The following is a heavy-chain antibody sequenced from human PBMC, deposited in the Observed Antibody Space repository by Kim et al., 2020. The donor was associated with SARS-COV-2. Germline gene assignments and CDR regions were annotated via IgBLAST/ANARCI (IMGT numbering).Heavy chain of an antibody. CDR1: GGSISSGGYY. Sequence: SETLSLTCTVSGGSISSGGYYWSWIRQHPGKGLEWIGYIYYSGSTYYNPSLKSRVTISVDTSKNQFSLKLSSVTAADTAVYYCARVSSVRGVHYGMDVWGQGTTVTVSS. V-gene: IGHV4-31*03. CDR3: ARVSSVRGVHYGMDV. J-gene: IGHJ6*02. D-gene: IGHD3-10*01. CDR2: IYYSGST.